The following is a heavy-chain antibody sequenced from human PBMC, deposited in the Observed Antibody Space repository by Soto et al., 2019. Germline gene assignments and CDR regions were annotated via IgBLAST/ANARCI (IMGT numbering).Heavy chain of an antibody. CDR2: IIPIFGTA. D-gene: IGHD6-13*01. Sequence: QVQLVQSGAEVKKPGSSVKVSCKASGGTFSSYAISWVRQAPGQGLEWMGGIIPIFGTANYAQKFHGRVTSTADKSTSTAYMELSSLRSEDTAVYYCPRGPTSPLITQPHIAAADHYYYGMDVWCQGTTVTVSS. CDR3: PRGPTSPLITQPHIAAADHYYYGMDV. J-gene: IGHJ6*02. CDR1: GGTFSSYA. V-gene: IGHV1-69*06.